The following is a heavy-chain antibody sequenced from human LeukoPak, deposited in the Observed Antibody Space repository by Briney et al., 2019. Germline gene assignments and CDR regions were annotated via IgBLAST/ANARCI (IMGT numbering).Heavy chain of an antibody. J-gene: IGHJ5*02. V-gene: IGHV1-8*01. D-gene: IGHD2-15*01. CDR1: GYTFTSYD. CDR2: MNPNSGNT. CDR3: ARGLSFRYCSGGSCYSRPSWFDP. Sequence: ASVKVSCKASGYTFTSYDINWVRQATGQGLEWMGWMNPNSGNTGYAQKFQGRVTMTRNTSISTAYMEPSSLRSEDTAVYYCARGLSFRYCSGGSCYSRPSWFDPWGQGTLVTVSS.